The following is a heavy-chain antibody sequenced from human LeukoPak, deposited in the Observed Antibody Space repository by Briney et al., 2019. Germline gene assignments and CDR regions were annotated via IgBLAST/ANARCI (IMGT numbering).Heavy chain of an antibody. D-gene: IGHD5-18*01. CDR1: GGSINSGSYY. CDR3: AREGGYGYGDAPLHFDY. V-gene: IGHV4-61*02. Sequence: MSSQTLSLTCTVSGGSINSGSYYWSWIRQPAGKGLEWIGRIDTSGSTNYNPSLKSRVTISVDTSKNQFSLKLNSVTAADTAVYYCAREGGYGYGDAPLHFDYWGQETLVTVSS. CDR2: IDTSGST. J-gene: IGHJ4*02.